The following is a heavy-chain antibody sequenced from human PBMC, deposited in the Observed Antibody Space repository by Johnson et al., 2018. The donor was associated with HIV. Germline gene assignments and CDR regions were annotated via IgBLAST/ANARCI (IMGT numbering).Heavy chain of an antibody. V-gene: IGHV3-30*04. D-gene: IGHD3-22*01. CDR2: ISHDGTNI. CDR1: GFTFSSHA. Sequence: QVQLVESGGGVVQPGRSLRLSCAASGFTFSSHALHWVRQAPGKGLEWVAVISHDGTNIYYTDSVKGRFTISRDKAKNTLYLQMNSLRAEDTAVYYCARDPYFYDSSAYWVAYVFDIWGQGTMVTVSS. J-gene: IGHJ3*02. CDR3: ARDPYFYDSSAYWVAYVFDI.